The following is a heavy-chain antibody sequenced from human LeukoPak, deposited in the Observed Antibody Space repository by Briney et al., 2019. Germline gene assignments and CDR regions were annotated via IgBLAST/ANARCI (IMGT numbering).Heavy chain of an antibody. J-gene: IGHJ6*03. Sequence: GGSLRLSCAASGFTVSSNYMSWVRQAPGKGLEWVSVIYSGGSTYYADSVKGRFTISRDNSKNTLYLQMNSLRAEDTALYYCAKGGTHRGYYYYYMDVWGKGPRSPSP. CDR1: GFTVSSNY. CDR3: AKGGTHRGYYYYYMDV. D-gene: IGHD6-13*01. CDR2: IYSGGST. V-gene: IGHV3-53*05.